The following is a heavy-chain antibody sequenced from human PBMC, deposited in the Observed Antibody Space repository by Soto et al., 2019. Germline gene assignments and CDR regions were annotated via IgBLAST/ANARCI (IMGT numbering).Heavy chain of an antibody. CDR2: IYFTGST. CDR1: GGAVSSGTYY. Sequence: PSETLSLTCTVSGGAVSSGTYYWSWIRRPPGKGLEWIGHIYFTGSTNYNPSLKSRVTMSLDTSRNQFSLKLSSVTAADTAVYYCTRGPPRVQWFDPWGLGTLVTVSS. CDR3: TRGPPRVQWFDP. J-gene: IGHJ5*02. V-gene: IGHV4-61*01.